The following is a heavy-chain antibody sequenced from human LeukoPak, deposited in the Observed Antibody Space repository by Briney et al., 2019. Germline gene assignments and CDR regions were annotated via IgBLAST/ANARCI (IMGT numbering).Heavy chain of an antibody. D-gene: IGHD3-3*01. V-gene: IGHV3-23*01. CDR1: GFTFSSYA. Sequence: PGGSLRLFCAASGFTFSSYAMSWVRQAPGKGLEWVSAISGSGGSTYYADSVKGRFTISRDNSKNTLYLQMNSLRAEDTAVYYCAKAHTYYDFWSGPSDYWGQGTLVTVSS. J-gene: IGHJ4*02. CDR3: AKAHTYYDFWSGPSDY. CDR2: ISGSGGST.